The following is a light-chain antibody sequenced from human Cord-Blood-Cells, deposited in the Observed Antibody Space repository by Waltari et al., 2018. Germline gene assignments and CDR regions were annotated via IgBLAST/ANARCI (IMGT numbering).Light chain of an antibody. CDR3: SSYTSSSTVV. CDR2: DVS. V-gene: IGLV2-14*01. CDR1: SSDVGGYNY. Sequence: QSALSQPASASGSPGQSITISCTGTSSDVGGYNYVSWYQQHPGNAPKLMIYDVSNRPSGVSKRFSGAKSCNTASLTISGLQAEDEADYYCSSYTSSSTVVFGGGTKLTVL. J-gene: IGLJ2*01.